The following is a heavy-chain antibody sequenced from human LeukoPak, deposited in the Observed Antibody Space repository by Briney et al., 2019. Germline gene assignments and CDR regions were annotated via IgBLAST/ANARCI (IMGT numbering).Heavy chain of an antibody. Sequence: SETLSLTCTVSGGSISSSSYYWGWIRQPPGKGLEWIGSIYYSGSSYYTPSHKSRLTISVDTSKDQFSLKLTSVTAADTAVYYCAASGYSTRWYYYDFWGQGTLVTVSS. J-gene: IGHJ4*02. V-gene: IGHV4-39*01. CDR3: AASGYSTRWYYYDF. D-gene: IGHD2-8*01. CDR2: IYYSGSS. CDR1: GGSISSSSYY.